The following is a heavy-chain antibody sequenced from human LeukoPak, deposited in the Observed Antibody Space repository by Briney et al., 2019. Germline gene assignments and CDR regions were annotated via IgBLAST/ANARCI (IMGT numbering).Heavy chain of an antibody. V-gene: IGHV1-58*01. J-gene: IGHJ4*02. CDR2: IVVGSGNT. D-gene: IGHD1-26*01. Sequence: SVKVSCKASGFTFTSSAVQWVRQARGQRLEWIGWIVVGSGNTNYAQKFQERVTITRDMSTSTAYMELSSLRSEDTAVYYCAAEVGGSSQLDYWGQGTLVTVSS. CDR1: GFTFTSSA. CDR3: AAEVGGSSQLDY.